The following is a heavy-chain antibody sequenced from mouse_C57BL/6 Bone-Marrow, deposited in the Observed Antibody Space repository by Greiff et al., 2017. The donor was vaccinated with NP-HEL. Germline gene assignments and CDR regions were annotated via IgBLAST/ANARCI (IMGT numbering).Heavy chain of an antibody. J-gene: IGHJ4*01. CDR3: ASNWDDYAMDY. V-gene: IGHV5-2*01. CDR1: EYEFPSHD. D-gene: IGHD4-1*01. CDR2: INSDGGST. Sequence: EVKLMESGGGLVQPGESLKLSCESNEYEFPSHDMSWVRKTPEKRLELVAAINSDGGSTYYPDTMERRFIISRDNTKKTLYLQMSSLRSEDTALYYCASNWDDYAMDYWGQGTSVTVSS.